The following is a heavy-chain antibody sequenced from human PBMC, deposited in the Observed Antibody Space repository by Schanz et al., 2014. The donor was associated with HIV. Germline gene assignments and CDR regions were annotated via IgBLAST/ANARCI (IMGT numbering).Heavy chain of an antibody. D-gene: IGHD6-19*01. Sequence: HVQLQESGPGLVKPSETLSLTCTVSVDSISPYYWSWIRQPPGKGLEWIGYIFHSGSTYYNPSLKSRVTLSIDTSEYEFSLKLTSVTAADTAVYYCARGPVAVAYTESYGMDVWGQGTTVTVSS. CDR2: IFHSGST. CDR3: ARGPVAVAYTESYGMDV. J-gene: IGHJ6*02. CDR1: VDSISPYY. V-gene: IGHV4-59*01.